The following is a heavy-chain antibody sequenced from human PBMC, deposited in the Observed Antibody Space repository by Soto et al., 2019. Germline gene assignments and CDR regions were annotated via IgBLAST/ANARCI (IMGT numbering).Heavy chain of an antibody. CDR3: ARGRGYRYGSDYFDY. V-gene: IGHV4-34*01. CDR2: INHSGST. J-gene: IGHJ4*02. Sequence: SETLSLTCAVYGGSFSGYYWSWIRQPPGKGLEWIGEINHSGSTNYNPSLKSRVTISVDTSKNQFSLKLSSVTAADTAVYYCARGRGYRYGSDYFDYWGQGTLVTVSS. CDR1: GGSFSGYY. D-gene: IGHD5-18*01.